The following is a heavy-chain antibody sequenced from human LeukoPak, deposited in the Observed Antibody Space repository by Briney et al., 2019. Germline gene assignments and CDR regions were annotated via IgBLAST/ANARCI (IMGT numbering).Heavy chain of an antibody. D-gene: IGHD2-2*01. CDR3: ARVVPAALYYYYYYMDV. Sequence: SETLSLTCTVSGGSISSYYWSWIRQPPGKGLEWIGYIYYSGSTNYSPSLKSRVTISVDTSKNQFSLKLSSVTAADTAVYYCARVVPAALYYYYYYMDVWGKGTTVTVSS. CDR1: GGSISSYY. V-gene: IGHV4-59*01. CDR2: IYYSGST. J-gene: IGHJ6*03.